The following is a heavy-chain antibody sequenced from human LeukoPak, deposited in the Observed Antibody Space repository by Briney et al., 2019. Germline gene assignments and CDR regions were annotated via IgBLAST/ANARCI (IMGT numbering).Heavy chain of an antibody. CDR1: GYTFTSYY. CDR2: INPSGGST. Sequence: ASVKVSCKAFGYTFTSYYMHWVRQAPGQGLEWLGIINPSGGSTSYAQKFQGRVTMTRDMSTSTVHMELSSLRSEDTAVYYCARDPPARNYDFWSGPFDYWGQGTLVTVSS. D-gene: IGHD3-3*01. V-gene: IGHV1-46*01. J-gene: IGHJ4*02. CDR3: ARDPPARNYDFWSGPFDY.